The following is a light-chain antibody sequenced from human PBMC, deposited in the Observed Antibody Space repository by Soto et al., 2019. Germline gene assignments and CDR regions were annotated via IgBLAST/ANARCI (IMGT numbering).Light chain of an antibody. Sequence: EIVLTQSPGTLSLSPGERATLSCRASQTFSSSYLAWYQQKPGQAPRLLIYGASNRATGIPDRFSGSGSGTDFTLTISRLEPEDFAVYYCQQYGSPPITFGQGTRLEI. J-gene: IGKJ5*01. CDR1: QTFSSSY. V-gene: IGKV3-20*01. CDR3: QQYGSPPIT. CDR2: GAS.